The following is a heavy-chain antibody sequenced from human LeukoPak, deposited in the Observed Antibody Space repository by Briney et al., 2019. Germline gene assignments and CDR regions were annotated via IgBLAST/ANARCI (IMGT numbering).Heavy chain of an antibody. D-gene: IGHD5-18*01. CDR1: GGSISSGSYY. J-gene: IGHJ6*03. CDR3: ARAGTWGYSYGYSRYYYYMDV. V-gene: IGHV4-61*02. CDR2: IYTSGST. Sequence: PSETLSLTCTVSGGSISSGSYYWSWIRQPAGKGLEWIGRIYTSGSTNYNPSLKSRVTISVDTSKSQFSLKLSSVTAADTAVYYCARAGTWGYSYGYSRYYYYMDVWGKGTTVTVSS.